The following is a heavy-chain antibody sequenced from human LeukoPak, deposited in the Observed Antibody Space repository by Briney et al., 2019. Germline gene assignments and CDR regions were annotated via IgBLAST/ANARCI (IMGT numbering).Heavy chain of an antibody. V-gene: IGHV3-21*01. CDR3: ARSGGYGYYFGY. Sequence: GGSLRLSCAASGFTFSSYSMNWVRQAPGKGLEWVSSISSSSSYIYYADSVKGRFTISRDNAKNSLHLQMNSLRAEDTAVYYCARSGGYGYYFGYWGQGTLVTVSS. CDR1: GFTFSSYS. J-gene: IGHJ4*02. D-gene: IGHD1-26*01. CDR2: ISSSSSYI.